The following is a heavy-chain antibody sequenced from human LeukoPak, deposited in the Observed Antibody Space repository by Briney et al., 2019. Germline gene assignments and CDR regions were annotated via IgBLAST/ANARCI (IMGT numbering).Heavy chain of an antibody. J-gene: IGHJ4*02. CDR2: ISGSGGST. V-gene: IGHV3-23*01. CDR3: ASMIVVVRDYFDY. Sequence: GGSLRLSCAASGFTFSSYAMSWVRQAPGKGLEWVSAISGSGGSTYYADSVKGRFTISRDNSKNALYLQMNSLRAEDTAVYYCASMIVVVRDYFDYWGQGTLVTVSS. CDR1: GFTFSSYA. D-gene: IGHD3-22*01.